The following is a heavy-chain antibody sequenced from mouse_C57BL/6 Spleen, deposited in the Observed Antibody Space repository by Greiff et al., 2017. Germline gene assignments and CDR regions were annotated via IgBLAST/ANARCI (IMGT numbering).Heavy chain of an antibody. J-gene: IGHJ1*03. CDR3: AREKEYDGYYVGYFDV. CDR2: INPSNGGT. V-gene: IGHV1-53*01. Sequence: QVQLQQSGTELVKPGASVKLSCKASGYTFTSYWMHWVKQRPGQGLEWIGNINPSNGGTNYNEKFKSKATLTVDKSSSTAYMQLSSLTSEDSAVYYCAREKEYDGYYVGYFDVWGTGTTVTVSS. D-gene: IGHD2-3*01. CDR1: GYTFTSYW.